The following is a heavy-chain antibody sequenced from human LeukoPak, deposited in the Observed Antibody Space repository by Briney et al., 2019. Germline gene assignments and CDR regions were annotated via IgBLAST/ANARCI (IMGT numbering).Heavy chain of an antibody. CDR2: INAGNGNT. J-gene: IGHJ4*02. CDR3: AMSVEMPPIPSFDY. V-gene: IGHV1-3*01. CDR1: GYTFTSYA. Sequence: ASVQVSCKASGYTFTSYAMHWVRQAPGQRLEWMGWINAGNGNTKYSQKFQDRVVITRDASATTSYLELNSLRSEDTAVYYCAMSVEMPPIPSFDYWGQGTLVTVSS. D-gene: IGHD5-24*01.